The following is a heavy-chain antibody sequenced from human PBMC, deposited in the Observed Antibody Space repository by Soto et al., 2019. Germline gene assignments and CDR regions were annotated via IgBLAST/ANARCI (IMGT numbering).Heavy chain of an antibody. J-gene: IGHJ4*02. D-gene: IGHD3-10*01. CDR1: GSTLGGYG. Sequence: GSLRLSCAAAGSTLGGYGMTCVRQAPVKGLEWGANINQDGSEKYYVDSVRGRFSISRDNAKNSLFLQMNSLRVGDTAVYYCVKDLTYYGSAPGSDYNPISDAYWGQGTLVT. V-gene: IGHV3-7*01. CDR3: VKDLTYYGSAPGSDYNPISDAY. CDR2: INQDGSEK.